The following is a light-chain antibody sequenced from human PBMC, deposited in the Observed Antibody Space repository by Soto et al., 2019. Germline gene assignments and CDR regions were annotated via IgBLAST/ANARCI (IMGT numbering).Light chain of an antibody. J-gene: IGLJ1*01. CDR1: SSNIGAIYG. CDR3: QSYDDSLSAFV. CDR2: VNT. Sequence: QSVLTQPPSVSGAPGQRVTISCTGSSSNIGAIYGVHWYQQLPGTAPKLLIYVNTNRPSGVPDRFSASKSGTPASLAITGLQAEDEADYYCQSYDDSLSAFVFGTGTKVTVL. V-gene: IGLV1-40*01.